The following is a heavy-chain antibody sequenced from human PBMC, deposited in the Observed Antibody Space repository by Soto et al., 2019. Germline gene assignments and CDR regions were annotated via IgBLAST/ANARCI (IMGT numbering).Heavy chain of an antibody. V-gene: IGHV3-21*01. Sequence: EVQLVESGGGLVKPGGSLRLSCAASGFTFSSYSMNWVRQAPGKGLEWVSSISSSSSYIYYADSVKGRFTISRDNAKNSLYLQMNSLRAEDTAVYYCARDRSLRTTERHYYYYYMDVWGKGTTVTVSS. CDR1: GFTFSSYS. J-gene: IGHJ6*03. D-gene: IGHD4-17*01. CDR3: ARDRSLRTTERHYYYYYMDV. CDR2: ISSSSSYI.